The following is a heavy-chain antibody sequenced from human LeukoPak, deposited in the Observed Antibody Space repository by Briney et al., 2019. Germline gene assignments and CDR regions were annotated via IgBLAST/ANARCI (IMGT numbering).Heavy chain of an antibody. CDR2: INYSGSS. J-gene: IGHJ5*02. Sequence: PSETLSLTCAVFGXSFSSGQYWSWISHPPGKGLVWIGAINYSGSSNSNLTLNTRVTISVDPSKNQFSLKLSSVTAAATAVYYCARGSYYDFWSGLNGGHWFAPWGQGTLVTVSS. CDR3: ARGSYYDFWSGLNGGHWFAP. V-gene: IGHV4-34*01. CDR1: GXSFSSGQY. D-gene: IGHD3-3*01.